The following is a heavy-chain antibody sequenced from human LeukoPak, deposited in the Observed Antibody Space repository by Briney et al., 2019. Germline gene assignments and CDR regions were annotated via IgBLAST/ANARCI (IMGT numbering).Heavy chain of an antibody. CDR3: ARDGGYYFDS. CDR2: ISSSSNYI. Sequence: GGSLRLSCAASGFTFSSYSMNWVRQAPGKGLEWVSSISSSSNYIYYADSVKGRFTISRDNSKNTLYLQMNSLRVEDTAVYSCARDGGYYFDSWGQGTLVTVSS. V-gene: IGHV3-21*01. J-gene: IGHJ4*02. CDR1: GFTFSSYS. D-gene: IGHD3-22*01.